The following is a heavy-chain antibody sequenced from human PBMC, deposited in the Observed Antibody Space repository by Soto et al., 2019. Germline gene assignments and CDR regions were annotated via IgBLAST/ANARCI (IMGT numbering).Heavy chain of an antibody. CDR1: GGSISSSSYY. Sequence: SEPLSLPGTVSGGSISSSSYYWGWIRQPPGKGLEWIGSIYYSGSTYYNPSLKSRVTISVDTSKNQFSLKLSSVTAADTAVYYCARLEMATISGIDYWGQGTLVTVSS. CDR3: ARLEMATISGIDY. CDR2: IYYSGST. D-gene: IGHD5-12*01. V-gene: IGHV4-39*01. J-gene: IGHJ4*02.